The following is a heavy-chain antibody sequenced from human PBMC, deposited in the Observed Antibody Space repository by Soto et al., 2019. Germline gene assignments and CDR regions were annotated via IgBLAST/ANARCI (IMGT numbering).Heavy chain of an antibody. V-gene: IGHV3-21*04. CDR1: GFTFRGDS. Sequence: PGGSLILSCAACGFTFRGDSMNWVRQAPGKGLEWVSSISSSSFSINYADSVKGRFSISRDNAQNSLHLQMNNLRAEDTAVYYCARNESSNIHGMDVWGQGTTVTVSS. CDR3: ARNESSNIHGMDV. J-gene: IGHJ6*02. D-gene: IGHD6-6*01. CDR2: ISSSSFSI.